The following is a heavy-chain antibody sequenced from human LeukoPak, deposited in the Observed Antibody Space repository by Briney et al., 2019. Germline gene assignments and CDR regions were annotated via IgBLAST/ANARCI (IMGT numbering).Heavy chain of an antibody. J-gene: IGHJ4*02. CDR3: ARRGYYYDSSGYRD. V-gene: IGHV4-34*01. Sequence: SETLSLTCAVYGGSFSGYYWSWIRQPPGKGLEWNGEINHSGSTNYNPSLKSRVTISVDTSKNQFSLKLSSVTAADTAVYYCARRGYYYDSSGYRDWGQGTLVTVSS. D-gene: IGHD3-22*01. CDR2: INHSGST. CDR1: GGSFSGYY.